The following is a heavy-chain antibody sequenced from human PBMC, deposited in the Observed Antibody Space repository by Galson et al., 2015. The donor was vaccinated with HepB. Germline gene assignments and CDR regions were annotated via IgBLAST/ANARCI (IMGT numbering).Heavy chain of an antibody. Sequence: SLRLSCAASGFTFSTFTMNWVRQALGKGLEWVSYISTSSNTIYYADSVKGRFTISRDNAKNSLYLQMNSLRAEDTAVYYCARTYSSGWSDYWGQGTLVTVSS. CDR2: ISTSSNTI. CDR3: ARTYSSGWSDY. J-gene: IGHJ4*02. CDR1: GFTFSTFT. V-gene: IGHV3-48*04. D-gene: IGHD6-19*01.